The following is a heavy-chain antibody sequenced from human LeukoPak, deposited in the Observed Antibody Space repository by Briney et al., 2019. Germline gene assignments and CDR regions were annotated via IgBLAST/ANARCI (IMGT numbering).Heavy chain of an antibody. D-gene: IGHD4-11*01. CDR2: IKQDGSEK. J-gene: IGHJ6*03. CDR3: ARTRYSRYYYYYMDV. CDR1: GFTFSSYW. Sequence: PGGSLRLSCAASGFTFSSYWMSWVRQAPGKGLKWVANIKQDGSEKYYVDSVKGRFTISRDNAKNSLYLQMNSLRAEDTAVYYCARTRYSRYYYYYMDVWGKGTTVTVSS. V-gene: IGHV3-7*01.